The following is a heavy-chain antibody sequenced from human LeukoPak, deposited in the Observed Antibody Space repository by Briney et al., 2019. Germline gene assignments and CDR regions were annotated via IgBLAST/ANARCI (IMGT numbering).Heavy chain of an antibody. J-gene: IGHJ4*02. V-gene: IGHV3-21*01. CDR2: IISSSSYI. D-gene: IGHD5-24*01. CDR1: GFTFSRYS. Sequence: GGSLRLSCAASGFTFSRYSMNWVRQAPGKGVEWVSYIISSSSYIYYADSVKGRFTISRDNAKNSLYLQIKSLRAEDTAVYYSARDRRDSWEIATMIWLDYWGQGTLVTVSS. CDR3: ARDRRDSWEIATMIWLDY.